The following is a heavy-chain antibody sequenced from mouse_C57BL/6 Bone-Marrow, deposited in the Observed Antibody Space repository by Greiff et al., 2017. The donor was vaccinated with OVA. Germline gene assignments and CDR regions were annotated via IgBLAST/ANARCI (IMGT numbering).Heavy chain of an antibody. CDR1: EYEFPSHD. V-gene: IGHV5-2*01. D-gene: IGHD2-5*01. CDR2: INSDGGST. CDR3: ARLSYYSNWAWFAY. J-gene: IGHJ3*01. Sequence: EVKLVESGGGLVQPGESLKLSCESNEYEFPSHDMSWVRKTPEKRLELVAAINSDGGSTYYPDTMERRFIISIDNTKKTLYLQMSSLRSEDTALYYCARLSYYSNWAWFAYWGQGTLVTVSA.